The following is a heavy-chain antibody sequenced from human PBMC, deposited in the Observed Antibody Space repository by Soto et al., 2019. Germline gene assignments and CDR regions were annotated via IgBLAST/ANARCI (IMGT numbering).Heavy chain of an antibody. Sequence: GGSLRLSCAASGFTFSSYGMHWVRQAPGKGLEWVAVISYDGSNKYYADSVKGRFTISRDNSKNNLYLQMKNLRAEDTAVYSCVRDSTMLRSRYYYFDGMDVWGQGTTVTVS. CDR3: VRDSTMLRSRYYYFDGMDV. V-gene: IGHV3-30*03. CDR1: GFTFSSYG. J-gene: IGHJ6*02. CDR2: ISYDGSNK. D-gene: IGHD3-10*01.